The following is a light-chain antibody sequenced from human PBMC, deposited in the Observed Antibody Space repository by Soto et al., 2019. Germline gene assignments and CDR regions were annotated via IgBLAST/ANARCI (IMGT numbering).Light chain of an antibody. Sequence: EIVLTQSPGTLSLSPGERATLSCRASQSVSRNYLAWYQQKPGQAPRLLIYGASSRATGIPDRFSGSGSGTDFTLTISRLEPEDFAVYYCQQYGSSPQTFGQGTKLEIK. J-gene: IGKJ2*01. CDR1: QSVSRNY. V-gene: IGKV3-20*01. CDR3: QQYGSSPQT. CDR2: GAS.